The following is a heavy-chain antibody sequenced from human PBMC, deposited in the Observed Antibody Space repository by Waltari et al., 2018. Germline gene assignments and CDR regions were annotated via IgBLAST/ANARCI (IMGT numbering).Heavy chain of an antibody. CDR2: IYHSGST. V-gene: IGHV4-38-2*01. D-gene: IGHD6-6*01. J-gene: IGHJ2*01. Sequence: QVQLQESGPGLVKPSETLSLTCDVSGYSISSGYYWGWIRQPPGKGLKWIGSIYHSGSTYQNPSLKSRLTISLDTSKNQFSLKLSSVTAADTAVFYCARHPEQLVGYWYFDLWGRGTLVSVSS. CDR1: GYSISSGYY. CDR3: ARHPEQLVGYWYFDL.